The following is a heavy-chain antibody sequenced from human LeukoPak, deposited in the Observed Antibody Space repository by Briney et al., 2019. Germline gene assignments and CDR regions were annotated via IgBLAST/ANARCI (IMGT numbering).Heavy chain of an antibody. Sequence: GGSLRLSCAASGFTFSSYAMHWVRQAPGKGLEWVSGINWNGGSTGYADSVKGRFTISRDNAKNSLYLQMNSLRAEDTALYYCARDRISFDYWGQGTLVTVSS. J-gene: IGHJ4*02. V-gene: IGHV3-20*04. CDR2: INWNGGST. CDR1: GFTFSSYA. CDR3: ARDRISFDY.